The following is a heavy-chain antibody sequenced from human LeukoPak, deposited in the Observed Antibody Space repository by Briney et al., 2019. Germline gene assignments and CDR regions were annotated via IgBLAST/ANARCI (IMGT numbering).Heavy chain of an antibody. CDR2: ISSRSDVI. Sequence: PGGSLRLSCAASGFTFNTYYMHWVRQAPGKGLEWVSYISSRSDVIYYADSVKGRFTISRDNTRDSLYLQMNSLRAEDTAMYYCARDEYGLSNNPSRPLFDYWGQGTLVTVSS. J-gene: IGHJ4*02. CDR1: GFTFNTYY. CDR3: ARDEYGLSNNPSRPLFDY. V-gene: IGHV3-48*04. D-gene: IGHD4/OR15-4a*01.